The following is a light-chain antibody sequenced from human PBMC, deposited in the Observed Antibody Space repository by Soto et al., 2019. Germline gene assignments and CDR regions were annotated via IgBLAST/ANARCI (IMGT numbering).Light chain of an antibody. CDR3: NSYTGSSTLV. CDR1: NSDIGGYNY. J-gene: IGLJ3*02. V-gene: IGLV2-14*01. Sequence: QSALTQPASMSGSPGQSITISCTGTNSDIGGYNYVSWYQQHPGKAPKLMIYEVSNRPSGVSNRFSGSKSGNTASLTISGLQAEDEADYYCNSYTGSSTLVFGGGTKLTVL. CDR2: EVS.